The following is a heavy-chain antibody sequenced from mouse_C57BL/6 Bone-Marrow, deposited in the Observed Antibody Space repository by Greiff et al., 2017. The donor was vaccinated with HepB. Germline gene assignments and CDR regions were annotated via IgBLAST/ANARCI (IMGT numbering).Heavy chain of an antibody. J-gene: IGHJ4*01. D-gene: IGHD3-2*02. CDR2: ISDGGSYT. CDR1: GFTFSSYA. V-gene: IGHV5-4*01. Sequence: EVKLVESGGGLVKPGGSLKLSCAASGFTFSSYAMSWVRQTPEKRLEWVATISDGGSYTYYPDNVKGRFTISRDNAKNNLYLQMSHLKSEDTAMYYCARDRQLRPSMDYWGQGTSVTVSS. CDR3: ARDRQLRPSMDY.